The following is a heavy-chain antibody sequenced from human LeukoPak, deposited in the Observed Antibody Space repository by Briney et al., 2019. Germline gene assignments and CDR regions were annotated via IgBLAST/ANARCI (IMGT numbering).Heavy chain of an antibody. Sequence: PSETLSLTRTLSGVSISISSYYSGWVRPPPGDGLGWFVSIYYSGSTYYNPSLKCRVTISVDTSKNQFSLKLSSVTAADTAVYYCAGIPDYYYYYMDVWGKGTTVTVSS. J-gene: IGHJ6*03. V-gene: IGHV4-39*07. CDR2: IYYSGST. D-gene: IGHD5-18*01. CDR3: AGIPDYYYYYMDV. CDR1: GVSISISSYY.